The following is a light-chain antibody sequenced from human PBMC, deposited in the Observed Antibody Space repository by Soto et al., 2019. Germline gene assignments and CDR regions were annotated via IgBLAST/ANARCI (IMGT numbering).Light chain of an antibody. J-gene: IGKJ1*01. V-gene: IGKV3-20*01. CDR3: QQYGSSPET. CDR1: QSVSSSY. CDR2: GAS. Sequence: EIVLTQSPGTLSLSLGERATLSCRASQSVSSSYLAWYQQKPGQAPRLLIYGASSRATGIPDRFSGSGSGTDFTLTISRLEPEDFAVYYCQQYGSSPETFGQGTKVEN.